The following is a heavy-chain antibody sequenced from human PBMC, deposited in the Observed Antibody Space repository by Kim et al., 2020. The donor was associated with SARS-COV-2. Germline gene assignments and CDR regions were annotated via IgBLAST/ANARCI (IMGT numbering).Heavy chain of an antibody. D-gene: IGHD3-22*01. CDR2: ISYDGSNK. J-gene: IGHJ4*02. CDR3: AKDFYYVLDY. Sequence: GGSLRLSCAASGFTFSSYGMHWVRQAPGKWLVWVAVISYDGSNKYYADSVKGRFTISRDNSKNTLYLQMNSLRAEDTAVYYCAKDFYYVLDYWGQGALVTVSS. CDR1: GFTFSSYG. V-gene: IGHV3-30*18.